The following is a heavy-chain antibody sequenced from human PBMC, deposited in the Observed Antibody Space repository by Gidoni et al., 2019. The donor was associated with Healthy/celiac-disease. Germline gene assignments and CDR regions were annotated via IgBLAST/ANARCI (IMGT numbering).Heavy chain of an antibody. CDR3: ARDGFRAYGMDV. Sequence: EVQLVESGGGLVQHGGSLRLSCAASGFTFSSYEMNWVRQAPGKGLEWVSYISSSGITIYYASSVKGRFTISRDNAKNSLYLQMNSLRAEDTAVYYCARDGFRAYGMDVWGQGTTVTVSS. V-gene: IGHV3-48*03. D-gene: IGHD3-10*01. CDR2: ISSSGITI. J-gene: IGHJ6*02. CDR1: GFTFSSYE.